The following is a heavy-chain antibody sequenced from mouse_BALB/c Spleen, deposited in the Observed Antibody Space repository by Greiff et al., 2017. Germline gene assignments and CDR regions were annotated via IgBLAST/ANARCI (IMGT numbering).Heavy chain of an antibody. V-gene: IGHV4-1*02. CDR3: ARPGNYEVWFAY. D-gene: IGHD2-1*01. J-gene: IGHJ3*01. CDR1: GFDFSRYW. CDR2: INPDSSTI. Sequence: EVKLLESGGGLVQPGGSLKLSCAASGFDFSRYWMSWVRQAPGKGLEWIGEINPDSSTINYTPSLKDKFIISRDNAKNTLYLQMSKVRSEDTALYYCARPGNYEVWFAYWGQGTLVTVSA.